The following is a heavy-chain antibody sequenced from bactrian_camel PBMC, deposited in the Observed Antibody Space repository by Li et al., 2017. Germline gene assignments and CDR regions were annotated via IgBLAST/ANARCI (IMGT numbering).Heavy chain of an antibody. D-gene: IGHD2*01. CDR2: VDFATGGT. CDR1: RYTFNGGC. J-gene: IGHJ4*01. V-gene: IGHV3S1*01. Sequence: HVQLVESGGGSVQAGGSLRLSCLVGRYTFNGGCMGWFRQAPGQEREGVAAVDFATGGTNYADSVKGRFAISRDNAKNTLYLYLNTLRTEDTALYYCASDSGSWLIAAPERYDYWGQGTQVTVS. CDR3: ASDSGSWLIAAPERYDY.